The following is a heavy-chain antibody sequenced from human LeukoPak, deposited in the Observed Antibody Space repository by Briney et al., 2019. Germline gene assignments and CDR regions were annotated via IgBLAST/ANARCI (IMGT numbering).Heavy chain of an antibody. CDR3: AESRSDSSSWFRFDP. V-gene: IGHV7-4-1*02. Sequence: ASVKVSCKVSGYTLTELSMHWVRQAPGKGLEWMGWINTNTGNPTYAQGFTGRFVFSLDTSVSTAYLQISSLKAEDTAVYYCAESRSDSSSWFRFDPWGQGTLVTVSS. D-gene: IGHD6-13*01. CDR2: INTNTGNP. J-gene: IGHJ5*02. CDR1: GYTLTELS.